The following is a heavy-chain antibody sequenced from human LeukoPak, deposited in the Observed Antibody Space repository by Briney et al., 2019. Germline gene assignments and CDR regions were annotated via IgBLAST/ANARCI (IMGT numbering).Heavy chain of an antibody. D-gene: IGHD2-2*01. CDR3: ARGGCSSTSCPKFYYYMDV. Sequence: SETLSLTCTVSGGSISSGSYYWSWIRQPAGKGLEWIGRIYTSGSTNYNPSLKSRVTISVDTYKNQFSLKLSSVTAADTAVYYCARGGCSSTSCPKFYYYMDVWGKGTTVTVSS. CDR1: GGSISSGSYY. CDR2: IYTSGST. V-gene: IGHV4-61*02. J-gene: IGHJ6*03.